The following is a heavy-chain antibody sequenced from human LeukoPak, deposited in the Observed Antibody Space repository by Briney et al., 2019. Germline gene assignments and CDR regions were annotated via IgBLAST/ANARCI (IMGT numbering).Heavy chain of an antibody. V-gene: IGHV4-30-2*01. D-gene: IGHD3-10*01. Sequence: SETLSLTCAVSGGSISSGGYSWSWIRQPPGKGLECIGYIYHSGSTYYNPSLKSRVTISVDRSKNQFSLKLSSVTAADTAVYYCASYHLTRFSLDYWGQGTLVTVSS. CDR1: GGSISSGGYS. J-gene: IGHJ4*02. CDR3: ASYHLTRFSLDY. CDR2: IYHSGST.